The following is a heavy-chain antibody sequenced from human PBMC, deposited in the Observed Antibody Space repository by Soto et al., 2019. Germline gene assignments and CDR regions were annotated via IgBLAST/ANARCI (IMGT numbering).Heavy chain of an antibody. J-gene: IGHJ6*02. Sequence: GGSLRLSCAASGFTFSSYAMHWVRQAPGKGLEWVAVISYDGSNKYYADSVKGRFTISRDNSKNTLYLQMNSLRAEDTAVYYCASSDIGVRGDYYYYGMDVWGQGTTVTVSS. CDR2: ISYDGSNK. CDR3: ASSDIGVRGDYYYYGMDV. CDR1: GFTFSSYA. V-gene: IGHV3-30-3*01. D-gene: IGHD3-10*01.